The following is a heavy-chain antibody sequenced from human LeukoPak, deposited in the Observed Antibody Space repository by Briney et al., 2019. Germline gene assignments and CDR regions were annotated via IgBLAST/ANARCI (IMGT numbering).Heavy chain of an antibody. CDR3: AKDRGDIVVVPAAMDV. Sequence: GGPLGLSCAASGFTFSSYGMHWVRQAPGKGLEWVAFIRYDGSNKYYADSVKGRFTISRDNSKNTLYLQMNSLRAEDTAVYYCAKDRGDIVVVPAAMDVWGKGTTVTVSS. CDR1: GFTFSSYG. CDR2: IRYDGSNK. J-gene: IGHJ6*04. D-gene: IGHD2-2*01. V-gene: IGHV3-30*02.